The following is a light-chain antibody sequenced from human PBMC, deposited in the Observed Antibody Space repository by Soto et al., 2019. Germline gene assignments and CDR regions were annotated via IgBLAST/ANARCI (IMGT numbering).Light chain of an antibody. V-gene: IGLV2-23*01. CDR2: EGS. J-gene: IGLJ1*01. CDR3: CSYAGSSTSGV. Sequence: QSVLTQPASVSGSPGQSITISCTGTSSDVGSYNLVSWYQQHPGKAPKPMIYEGSKRPSGVPNRFSGSKSGNTASLTISGLQAEDEADYYCCSYAGSSTSGVFGTGTKVTVL. CDR1: SSDVGSYNL.